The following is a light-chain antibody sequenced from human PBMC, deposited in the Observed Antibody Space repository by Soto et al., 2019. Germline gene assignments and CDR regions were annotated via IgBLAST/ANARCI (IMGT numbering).Light chain of an antibody. CDR3: HHYACSPFT. J-gene: IGKJ3*01. CDR2: GAS. V-gene: IGKV3-20*01. CDR1: QSVNSDY. Sequence: EVVLTQSPGTLSLSPGERATLSCRATQSVNSDYLAWYQQRPGQAPRLLMHGASSRATGIPDRFSGSGSGADFTLTISRLEPEDFAVYYCHHYACSPFTFGPGTKVDIK.